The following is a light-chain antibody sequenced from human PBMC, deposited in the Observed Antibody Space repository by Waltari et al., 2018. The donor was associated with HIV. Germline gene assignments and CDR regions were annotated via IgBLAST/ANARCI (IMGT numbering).Light chain of an antibody. CDR2: KAT. Sequence: DIHMSQSPPTLTASVGDRVKLTCRASQNVGTWLAWDQQKPGEAPKLLIHKATDVEDGVPSRFSGSASGTEFTLTIDSLHPDDFATFYCHQYSNYLGSFGQGTKLELK. J-gene: IGKJ1*01. V-gene: IGKV1-5*03. CDR1: QNVGTW. CDR3: HQYSNYLGS.